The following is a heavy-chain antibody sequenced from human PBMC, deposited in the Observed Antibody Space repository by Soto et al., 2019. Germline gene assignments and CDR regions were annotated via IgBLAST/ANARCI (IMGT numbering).Heavy chain of an antibody. J-gene: IGHJ3*02. V-gene: IGHV5-10-1*01. CDR1: GYSFTSYW. CDR3: ARPTYDYDSSGYYYEAFDI. Sequence: PGESLKISCKGSGYSFTSYWISWVRQMPGKGLEWMGRIDPSDSYTNYSPSFQGHVTISADKSISTAYLQWSSLKASDTAMYYCARPTYDYDSSGYYYEAFDIWAQRTMVTVSS. D-gene: IGHD3-22*01. CDR2: IDPSDSYT.